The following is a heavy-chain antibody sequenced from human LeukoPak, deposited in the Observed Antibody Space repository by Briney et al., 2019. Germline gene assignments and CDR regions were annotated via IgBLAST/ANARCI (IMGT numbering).Heavy chain of an antibody. Sequence: ASVKVSCKASGGTFSSYAISWVRQAPGQGLEWMGRIIPIFGTANYAQKFHGRVTITTDESTSTAYMELSSLRSEDTAVYYCASSTPRDYYGSGVSDWGQGTLVTVSS. D-gene: IGHD3-10*01. J-gene: IGHJ4*02. CDR2: IIPIFGTA. V-gene: IGHV1-69*05. CDR3: ASSTPRDYYGSGVSD. CDR1: GGTFSSYA.